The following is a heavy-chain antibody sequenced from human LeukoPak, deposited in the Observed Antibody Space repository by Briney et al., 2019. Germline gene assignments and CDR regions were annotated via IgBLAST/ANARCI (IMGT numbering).Heavy chain of an antibody. J-gene: IGHJ4*02. CDR1: GYTFTNHG. V-gene: IGHV1-18*01. D-gene: IGHD2-2*02. CDR3: ARDCSSTSCYNVY. Sequence: ASVKVSCKASGYTFTNHGFSWVRQAPGQGLEWMGWISTYNGDTNYAQNLQGRVTMITDTSTSTAYMEMRSLRSDDTAVYYCARDCSSTSCYNVYWGQGTLVTVSP. CDR2: ISTYNGDT.